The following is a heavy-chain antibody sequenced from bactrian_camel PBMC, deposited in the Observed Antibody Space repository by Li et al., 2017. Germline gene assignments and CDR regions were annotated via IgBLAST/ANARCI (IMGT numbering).Heavy chain of an antibody. D-gene: IGHD6*01. V-gene: IGHV3S53*01. CDR3: AAEVERSEYWGSYCSWAH. CDR1: QYINNDCR. Sequence: HVQLVESGGGSVEAGESLQLSFAAAQYINNDCRLDWYRQSPGKEREKVSTIRRDGATTYTDSVKGRFTISQDNAKNTLYLQMNSLKTEDTGVYYCAAEVERSEYWGSYCSWAHWGQGTQVTVS. CDR2: IRRDGAT. J-gene: IGHJ4*01.